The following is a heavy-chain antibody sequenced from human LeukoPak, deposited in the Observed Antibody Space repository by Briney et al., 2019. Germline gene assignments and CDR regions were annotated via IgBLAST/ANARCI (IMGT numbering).Heavy chain of an antibody. J-gene: IGHJ4*02. CDR2: IYPGDSDT. V-gene: IGHV5-51*01. Sequence: GESLNLSCKASGYLFTSYWIGWVRQMPGKGLEWMGIIYPGDSDTRYSPSFQGLVTISVDKSISTAYLQWSSLKASDTAMYYCMRGADSSWYYYSDYWGQGTLVTVSS. CDR3: MRGADSSWYYYSDY. CDR1: GYLFTSYW. D-gene: IGHD6-13*01.